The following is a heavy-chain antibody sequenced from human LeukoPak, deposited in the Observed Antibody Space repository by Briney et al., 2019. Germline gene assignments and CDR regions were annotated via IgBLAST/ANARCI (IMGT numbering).Heavy chain of an antibody. CDR3: ARLDTDSADPIDY. D-gene: IGHD4-17*01. CDR1: GGSISSYY. J-gene: IGHJ4*02. CDR2: IYYSGST. V-gene: IGHV4-59*01. Sequence: SGTLSLTCTVSGGSISSYYWSWIRQPPGKGLEWIGYIYYSGSTNYNPSLKSRVTISVDTSKNQFSLKLSSVTAADTAVYYCARLDTDSADPIDYWGQGTLVTVSS.